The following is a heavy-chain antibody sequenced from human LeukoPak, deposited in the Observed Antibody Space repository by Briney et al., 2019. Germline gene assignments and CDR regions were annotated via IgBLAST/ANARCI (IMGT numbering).Heavy chain of an antibody. CDR1: GFTFSSYA. V-gene: IGHV3-23*01. D-gene: IGHD4-17*01. CDR3: AKNDYGFWFDP. J-gene: IGHJ5*02. CDR2: IRDSGSGT. Sequence: GGSLRPSCAASGFTFSSYAMSWVRQSPGKGLEWVSSIRDSGSGTYYADSVKGRFTISRDNSKNTLYLQMNSLRVEDTAVYYCAKNDYGFWFDPWGQGTLVTVSS.